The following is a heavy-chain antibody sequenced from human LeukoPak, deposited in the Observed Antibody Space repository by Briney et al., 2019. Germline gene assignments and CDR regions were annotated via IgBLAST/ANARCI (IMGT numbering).Heavy chain of an antibody. CDR1: DGSNSSYY. V-gene: IGHV4-59*01. Sequence: SETLSLTCTVSDGSNSSYYWSWIRQPPGKGLEWIGYIYYSGSTNYNPSLKSRVTISVDTSKNQYSLKLSSVTAADTAMYYCARGTCTNGVCYDFDYWGLGTLVTVSS. CDR2: IYYSGST. J-gene: IGHJ4*02. D-gene: IGHD2-8*01. CDR3: ARGTCTNGVCYDFDY.